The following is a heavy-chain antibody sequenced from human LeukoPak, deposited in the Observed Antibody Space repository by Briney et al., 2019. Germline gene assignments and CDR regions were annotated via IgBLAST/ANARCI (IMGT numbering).Heavy chain of an antibody. CDR1: GYTFTRYY. V-gene: IGHV1-46*01. J-gene: IGHJ4*02. Sequence: ASVKVSCKASGYTFTRYYMHWVRQAPGQGLEWMGIINPSGGSTSYAQKFEGRVTMTRDTSISTAYMELSRLRSDDTAVYYCAREAGSSSGFDYWGQGTLVTVSS. CDR2: INPSGGST. CDR3: AREAGSSSGFDY. D-gene: IGHD6-13*01.